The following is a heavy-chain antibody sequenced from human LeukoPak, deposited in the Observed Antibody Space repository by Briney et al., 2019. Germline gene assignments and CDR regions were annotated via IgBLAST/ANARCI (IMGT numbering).Heavy chain of an antibody. CDR2: ISGGSDSI. Sequence: PGGSLRLSCAASGFSFSSYGLSWVRQAPGKALEWVSAISGGSDSIYYADSVKGRFTISRDNSKNTLYLQMNRLRVEDTAVYYWANPGAMVRGGDWFDPWGQGTLVTVSS. CDR1: GFSFSSYG. J-gene: IGHJ5*02. V-gene: IGHV3-23*01. D-gene: IGHD3-10*01. CDR3: ANPGAMVRGGDWFDP.